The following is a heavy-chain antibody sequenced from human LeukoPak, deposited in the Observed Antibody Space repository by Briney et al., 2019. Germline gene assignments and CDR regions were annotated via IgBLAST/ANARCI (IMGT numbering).Heavy chain of an antibody. J-gene: IGHJ4*02. Sequence: ASVKVSCKASGYTFTGYYMHWVRQAPGQGLEWMGWINPNSGGTNYAQKFQGRVTMTRDTSISTAYLGLSSLRSDDTAVYFCARDSGQWLANVGDWGQGTLVTVSS. CDR1: GYTFTGYY. CDR2: INPNSGGT. CDR3: ARDSGQWLANVGD. D-gene: IGHD6-19*01. V-gene: IGHV1-2*02.